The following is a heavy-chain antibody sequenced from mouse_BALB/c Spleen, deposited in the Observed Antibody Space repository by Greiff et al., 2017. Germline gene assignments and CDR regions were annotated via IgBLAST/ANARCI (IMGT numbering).Heavy chain of an antibody. D-gene: IGHD2-2*01. CDR1: GYSITSDYA. CDR3: ARNGYDEEDYYAMDY. Sequence: EVQLVESGPGLVKPSQSLSLTCTVTGYSITSDYAWNWIRQFPGNKLEWMGYISYSGSTSYNPSLKSRISITRDTSKNQFFLQLNSVTTEDTATYYCARNGYDEEDYYAMDYWGQGTSVTVSS. CDR2: ISYSGST. J-gene: IGHJ4*01. V-gene: IGHV3-2*02.